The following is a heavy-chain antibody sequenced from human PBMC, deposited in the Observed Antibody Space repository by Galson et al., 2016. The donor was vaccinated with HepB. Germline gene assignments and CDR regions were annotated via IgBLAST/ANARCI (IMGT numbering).Heavy chain of an antibody. CDR2: INTGSGYT. J-gene: IGHJ6*02. Sequence: SVKDSCKASGYTFTTNAIHWVRQAPGQRLEWMGWINTGSGYTKYSQTFQDRVTISRDTSADIVFMDVGSLTSEDTAVYYCARDGNEGAAAGPSGVGYYGMDVWGQGATVTVSS. D-gene: IGHD6-19*01. CDR1: GYTFTTNA. V-gene: IGHV1-3*04. CDR3: ARDGNEGAAAGPSGVGYYGMDV.